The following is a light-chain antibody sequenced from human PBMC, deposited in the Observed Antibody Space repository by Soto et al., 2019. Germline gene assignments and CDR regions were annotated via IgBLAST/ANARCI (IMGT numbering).Light chain of an antibody. CDR3: HQSTNWLRP. V-gene: IGKV3-15*01. CDR1: QSVSNN. CDR2: GAS. Sequence: IVLTPSAATRTLKTGERATLSCRASQSVSNNYLAWYQQRPGQAPSLLIYGASTRATGIPARFSGSGSGTEFTLTFSSLQSEGFAVYFCHQSTNWLRPVAQGTRLEIK. J-gene: IGKJ5*01.